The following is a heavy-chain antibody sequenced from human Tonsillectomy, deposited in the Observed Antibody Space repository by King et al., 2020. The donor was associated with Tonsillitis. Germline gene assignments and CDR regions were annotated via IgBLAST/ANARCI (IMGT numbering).Heavy chain of an antibody. J-gene: IGHJ4*02. D-gene: IGHD2-2*01. V-gene: IGHV4-38-2*02. CDR2: VFHRGTT. CDR3: ARAVCTSVSCYPHFDY. CDR1: NFSIASAYY. Sequence: LQESGPRLVKPSETLSLTCTVSNFSIASAYYWSWIRQSPGKGLEWMGNVFHRGTTHYNPSLKSRVTISVDTSKNQFSLKLSSVTAADTAMYYCARAVCTSVSCYPHFDYWGQGTLVTVSS.